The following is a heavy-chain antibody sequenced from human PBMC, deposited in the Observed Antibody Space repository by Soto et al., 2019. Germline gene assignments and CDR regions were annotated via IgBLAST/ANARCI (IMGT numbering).Heavy chain of an antibody. J-gene: IGHJ5*02. V-gene: IGHV1-69*13. CDR2: IIPIFGTA. Sequence: ASVKVSCKASGGTFSSYAISWGRQAPGQGLEWMGGIIPIFGTANYAQKFQGRVTITADESTSTAYMELSSLRSEDTAVYYCARDKSPNPYCSGGSCYYRWFDPWGQGTLVTVSS. CDR3: ARDKSPNPYCSGGSCYYRWFDP. D-gene: IGHD2-15*01. CDR1: GGTFSSYA.